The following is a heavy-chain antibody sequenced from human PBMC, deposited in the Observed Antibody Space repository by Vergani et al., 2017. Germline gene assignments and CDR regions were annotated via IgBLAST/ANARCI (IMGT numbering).Heavy chain of an antibody. CDR2: ISGSGGNT. V-gene: IGHV3-23*04. D-gene: IGHD2-15*01. J-gene: IGHJ6*02. CDR1: GFTFGYYA. Sequence: EVQLVESGGDLVQPGRSLRLSCTASGFTFGYYAMTWVRQAPGKGLEWVSAISGSGGNTFYTDSVKGRFTISRDNSKDTLYLQMNSLRVEDTAIYYCAKARDPNCKGGNCYSYYYGLDLWGQGTTVTVSS. CDR3: AKARDPNCKGGNCYSYYYGLDL.